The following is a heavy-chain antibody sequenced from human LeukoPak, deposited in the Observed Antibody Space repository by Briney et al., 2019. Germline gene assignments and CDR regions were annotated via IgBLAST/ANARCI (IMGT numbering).Heavy chain of an antibody. Sequence: SETLSLTCTVSGGSISSGGYYWSWIRQHPGKGLEWIGYIYYSGSTYYNPSLKSRVTISIGTSKNQFSLKLTSVTAADTAVYYCARVRSSGFKGFDYWGQGTLVTVSS. CDR1: GGSISSGGYY. J-gene: IGHJ4*02. D-gene: IGHD6-19*01. CDR2: IYYSGST. V-gene: IGHV4-31*03. CDR3: ARVRSSGFKGFDY.